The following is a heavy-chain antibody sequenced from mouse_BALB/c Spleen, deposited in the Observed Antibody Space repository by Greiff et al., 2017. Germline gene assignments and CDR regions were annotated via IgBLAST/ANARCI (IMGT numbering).Heavy chain of an antibody. CDR2: ISSGGGST. V-gene: IGHV5-17*03. J-gene: IGHJ1*01. D-gene: IGHD1-1*01. CDR1: GFTFSSFG. CDR3: ARVYYGSRGWYFDV. Sequence: EVKLVESGGGLVQPGGSRKLSCAASGFTFSSFGMHWVRQAPEKGLEWVAYISSGGGSTYYPDTVKGRFTISRDNAKNTLYLQMSSLKSEDTAMYYCARVYYGSRGWYFDVWGAGTTVTVSS.